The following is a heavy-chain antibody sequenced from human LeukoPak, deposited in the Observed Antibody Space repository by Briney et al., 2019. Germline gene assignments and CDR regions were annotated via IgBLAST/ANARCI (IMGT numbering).Heavy chain of an antibody. V-gene: IGHV3-7*01. CDR1: GFTFSSYA. D-gene: IGHD1-26*01. CDR3: ARAIVGATGNYFDY. CDR2: INQDGSEK. Sequence: PGRSLRLSCAASGFTFSSYALHCVRQAPGKGLEWVANINQDGSEKYYVDSVKGRFTISRDNAKNSLYLQMNSLRAEDTAVYYCARAIVGATGNYFDYWGQGTLVTVSS. J-gene: IGHJ4*02.